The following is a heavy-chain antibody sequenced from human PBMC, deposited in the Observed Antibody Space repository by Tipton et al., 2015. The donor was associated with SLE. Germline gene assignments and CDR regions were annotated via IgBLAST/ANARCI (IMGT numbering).Heavy chain of an antibody. D-gene: IGHD5-24*01. V-gene: IGHV4-59*01. Sequence: TLSLTCNVSGASISSSYLSWIRQPPGKGLEWIGHIYQSGGTYYNPSLKGRVTISVDTSKNQFSLRLTSVTAADTAVYYCARAEMTTEGSAFYFYVDVWGKGTTVTVSS. CDR1: GASISSSY. CDR3: ARAEMTTEGSAFYFYVDV. CDR2: IYQSGGT. J-gene: IGHJ6*03.